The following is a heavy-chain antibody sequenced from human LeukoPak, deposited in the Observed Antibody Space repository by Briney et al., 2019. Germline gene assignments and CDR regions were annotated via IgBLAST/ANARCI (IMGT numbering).Heavy chain of an antibody. V-gene: IGHV3-9*01. Sequence: PGGSLRLSCAASGFTFDDYAMPWVRQAPGKGLEWVSGISWNSGSIGYADSVKGRFTISRDNAKNSLYLQMNSLRAEDTAVCYCAKDSYSKGDFWGQGVLVTVSS. CDR2: ISWNSGSI. D-gene: IGHD6-13*01. J-gene: IGHJ4*02. CDR1: GFTFDDYA. CDR3: AKDSYSKGDF.